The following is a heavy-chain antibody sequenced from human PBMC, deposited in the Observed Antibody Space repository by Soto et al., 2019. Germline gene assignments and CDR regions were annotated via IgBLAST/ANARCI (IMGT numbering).Heavy chain of an antibody. D-gene: IGHD6-6*01. Sequence: PGGSLRLSCAASGFTFISYSMNWVRQAPGKGLEWVSYISSSSSTIYYADSVKGRFTISRDNAKNSLYLQMNSLRDEDTAVYYCARDLAARRDYGMDVWGQGTTVTVSS. CDR3: ARDLAARRDYGMDV. CDR2: ISSSSSTI. V-gene: IGHV3-48*02. CDR1: GFTFISYS. J-gene: IGHJ6*02.